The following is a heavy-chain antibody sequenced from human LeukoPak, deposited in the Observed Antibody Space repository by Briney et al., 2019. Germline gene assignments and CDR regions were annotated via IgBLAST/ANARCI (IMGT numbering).Heavy chain of an antibody. J-gene: IGHJ4*02. CDR1: GFTFSSYA. Sequence: GGSLRLSCAASGFTFSSYAMSWVRQAPGKGLEWVSAISGSGGSTYYAGSVKGRFTISGDNSKNTLYLQMNSLRAEDTAVYYCAKAGRATYYYDSSGYYYFDYWGQGTLVTVSS. V-gene: IGHV3-23*01. CDR3: AKAGRATYYYDSSGYYYFDY. CDR2: ISGSGGST. D-gene: IGHD3-22*01.